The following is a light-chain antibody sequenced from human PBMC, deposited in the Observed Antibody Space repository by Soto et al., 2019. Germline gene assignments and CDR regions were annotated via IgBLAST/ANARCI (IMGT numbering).Light chain of an antibody. Sequence: QSVLTQPPSVSGAPGQRVTISCTGSSSNIGAGYHVHWHQQLPGTAPKRLIYGNNNRPSGVPDRFSGSKSGTSASLAITGLQAEDEADYYCQSYDSALSGYVFGTGTKVTV. J-gene: IGLJ1*01. V-gene: IGLV1-40*01. CDR1: SSNIGAGYH. CDR2: GNN. CDR3: QSYDSALSGYV.